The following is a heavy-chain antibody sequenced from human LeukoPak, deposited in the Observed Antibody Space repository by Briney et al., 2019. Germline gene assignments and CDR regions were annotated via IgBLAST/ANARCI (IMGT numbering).Heavy chain of an antibody. CDR3: ASQRQDAYYDSSGDPNDAFDI. Sequence: GESLQISCKCSGYRFTSYWLGGARQMPGKGLEWMGILYPGDSVTRSHPSVHGQVNLSADKSITTPYLQRIRLKASDPGMYYRASQRQDAYYDSSGDPNDAFDIWGQGTMVTVSS. V-gene: IGHV5-51*01. CDR1: GYRFTSYW. J-gene: IGHJ3*02. CDR2: LYPGDSVT. D-gene: IGHD3-22*01.